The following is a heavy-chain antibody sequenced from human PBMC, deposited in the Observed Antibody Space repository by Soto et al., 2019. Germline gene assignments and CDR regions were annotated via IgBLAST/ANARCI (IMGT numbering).Heavy chain of an antibody. Sequence: SVKVSCKASGGTFSSYAISWVRQAPGQELEWMGGIIPIFGTANYAQKFQGRVTITADESTSTAYMELSSLRVDDTALYYCAKGFDYGDTKHIDHWGQGTLVTVSS. CDR2: IIPIFGTA. V-gene: IGHV1-69*13. D-gene: IGHD4-17*01. CDR3: AKGFDYGDTKHIDH. CDR1: GGTFSSYA. J-gene: IGHJ4*02.